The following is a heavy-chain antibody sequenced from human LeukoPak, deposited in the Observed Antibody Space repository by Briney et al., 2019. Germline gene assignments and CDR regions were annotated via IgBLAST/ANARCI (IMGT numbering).Heavy chain of an antibody. J-gene: IGHJ4*02. CDR3: VRGKQDFDY. V-gene: IGHV3-69-1*01. CDR2: IDSDGNT. Sequence: PGGSLRLSCIASGFTFSPYIMNWVRQAPGKGLQWVSSIDSDGNTYYADSVKGRFTISRDNAKNTLYLQMNSLRAEDTAVYYCVRGKQDFDYWGQGTLVTVSS. CDR1: GFTFSPYI. D-gene: IGHD3-10*01.